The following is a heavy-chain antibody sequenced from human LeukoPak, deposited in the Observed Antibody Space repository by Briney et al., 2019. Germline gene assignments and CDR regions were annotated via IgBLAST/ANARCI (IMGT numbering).Heavy chain of an antibody. CDR2: IRSKANSYAT. J-gene: IGHJ4*02. CDR1: GFTFSGSA. V-gene: IGHV3-73*01. CDR3: TRHEDYYGSADFDY. D-gene: IGHD3-10*01. Sequence: GSLRLSCAASGFTFSGSAMHWVRQASGKGLEWVGRIRSKANSYATAYAASVKGRFTISRDDSKNTAYLQMNSLKTEDTAVYYCTRHEDYYGSADFDYWGQGTLVTVSS.